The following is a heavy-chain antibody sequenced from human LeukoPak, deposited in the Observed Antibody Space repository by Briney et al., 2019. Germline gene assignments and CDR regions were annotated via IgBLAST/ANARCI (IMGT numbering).Heavy chain of an antibody. Sequence: PSETLSLTCTVSGGSISSHYWSWIRQPPGKGLEWIGYIYYSGSTNYNPSLKSRVTISVDTSKNQFSLKLSSVTAADTAVYYCARGLSSNANCSSTSCYEPDFLYYYYYGMDVWGQGTTVTVSS. V-gene: IGHV4-59*11. CDR3: ARGLSSNANCSSTSCYEPDFLYYYYYGMDV. CDR2: IYYSGST. J-gene: IGHJ6*02. CDR1: GGSISSHY. D-gene: IGHD2-2*01.